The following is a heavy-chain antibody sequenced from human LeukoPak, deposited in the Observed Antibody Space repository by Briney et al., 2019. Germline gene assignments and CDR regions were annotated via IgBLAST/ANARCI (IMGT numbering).Heavy chain of an antibody. D-gene: IGHD3-10*01. Sequence: GGSLRLSCIASRFTFSDYYMSWIRQAPGKGLEWVSSISNSGRTIYYADPVKGRFTISRDNAKNSLSLQMNSLRAEDTAVYYCARDRSPYYYYGMDVWGQGTTVTVSS. CDR1: RFTFSDYY. J-gene: IGHJ6*02. V-gene: IGHV3-11*01. CDR3: ARDRSPYYYYGMDV. CDR2: ISNSGRTI.